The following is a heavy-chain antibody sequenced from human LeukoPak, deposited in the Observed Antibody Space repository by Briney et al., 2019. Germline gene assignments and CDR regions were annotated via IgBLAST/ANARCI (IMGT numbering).Heavy chain of an antibody. CDR3: ARSLVVVAATTWFDP. J-gene: IGHJ5*02. Sequence: ASVKVSCKASGYTFTSYAMHWVRQAPGQRLEWMGWINAGNGNTKYSQEFQGRVTITRDTSASTAYMELSSLGSEDMAVYYCARSLVVVAATTWFDPWGQGTLVTVSS. CDR2: INAGNGNT. V-gene: IGHV1-3*03. D-gene: IGHD2-15*01. CDR1: GYTFTSYA.